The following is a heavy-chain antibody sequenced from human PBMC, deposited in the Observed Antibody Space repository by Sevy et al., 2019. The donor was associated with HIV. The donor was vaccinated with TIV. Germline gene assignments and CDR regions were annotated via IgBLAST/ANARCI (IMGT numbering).Heavy chain of an antibody. CDR1: GFTFSSYG. D-gene: IGHD4-17*01. CDR3: AKDHALTTLWVNNRFES. V-gene: IGHV3-30*18. CDR2: ITYDGSNQ. Sequence: GGSLRLSCAASGFTFSSYGMHWVRQAPGKGLEWVAVITYDGSNQYYTDSVKGRFTISRDDSKNTLYLQMNSLRAEDTAVYYCAKDHALTTLWVNNRFESWGQGTLVTVSS. J-gene: IGHJ5*01.